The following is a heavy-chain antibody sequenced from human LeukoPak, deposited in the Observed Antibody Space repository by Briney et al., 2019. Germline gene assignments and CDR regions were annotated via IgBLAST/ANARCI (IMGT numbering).Heavy chain of an antibody. Sequence: PSETLSLTCTVSGGSISSGGYYWSWIRQHPGKGLEWIGYIYYSGSTYYNPSLKSRVTISVDTSKNQFSLKLSSVTAADTAVYYCARVVVATMKSPDYWGQGTLVTVSS. D-gene: IGHD5-12*01. CDR3: ARVVVATMKSPDY. J-gene: IGHJ4*02. CDR1: GGSISSGGYY. CDR2: IYYSGST. V-gene: IGHV4-31*03.